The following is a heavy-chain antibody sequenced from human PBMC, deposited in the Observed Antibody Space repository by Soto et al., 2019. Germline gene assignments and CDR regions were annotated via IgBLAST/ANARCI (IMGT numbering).Heavy chain of an antibody. CDR3: ARRVYGSGNNFDY. CDR1: GFTFSSYG. Sequence: QVQLVESGGGVVQPGMSLRLSCAASGFTFSSYGMHWVRQAPGKGLEWVAVIWYDGTNKHYADSVQGRFTIYRDNSQNILYLQMNSLRAEDTAVYYCARRVYGSGNNFDYWGQGTLVTVSS. V-gene: IGHV3-33*01. CDR2: IWYDGTNK. D-gene: IGHD3-10*01. J-gene: IGHJ4*02.